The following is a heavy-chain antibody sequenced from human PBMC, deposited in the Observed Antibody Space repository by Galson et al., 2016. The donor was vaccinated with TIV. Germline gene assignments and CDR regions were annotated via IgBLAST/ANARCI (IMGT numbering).Heavy chain of an antibody. J-gene: IGHJ4*02. CDR1: GFTFGTYG. V-gene: IGHV3-33*01. Sequence: SLRLSCAASGFTFGTYGMHWVRQAPGKGLEWVGVIWYDGMKTDYVDSVKGRFSISRDNSRNTLYLQMDRLRAEDTAVYYCARVRFCSSGNCLGYLDYWGQGALVTVSS. D-gene: IGHD2-2*01. CDR2: IWYDGMKT. CDR3: ARVRFCSSGNCLGYLDY.